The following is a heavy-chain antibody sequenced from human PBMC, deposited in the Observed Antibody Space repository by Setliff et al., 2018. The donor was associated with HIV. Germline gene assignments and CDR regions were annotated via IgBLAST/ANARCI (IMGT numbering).Heavy chain of an antibody. V-gene: IGHV4-61*02. CDR1: GGSISSGGYY. Sequence: SETLSLTCTVSGGSISSGGYYWSWIRQPAGKGLEWIGRIYTSGSTNYNPSLKSRLTISVDTPKNQFSLTLSSVTAADTAVYYCAREIPYSFGYYFDYWGQGTLVTVSS. D-gene: IGHD5-18*01. CDR2: IYTSGST. J-gene: IGHJ4*02. CDR3: AREIPYSFGYYFDY.